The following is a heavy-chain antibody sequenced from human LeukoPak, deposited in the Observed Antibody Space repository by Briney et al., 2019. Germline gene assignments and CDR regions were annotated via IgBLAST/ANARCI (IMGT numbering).Heavy chain of an antibody. Sequence: SETLSLTCAVYGGSFSGYYWSWIRQPPGKGLEWIGEINHSGSTNYNPSLKSRVTISVDTSKNQFSLKLSSVTAADTAVYYCARGRGNGMNYYYYNMDVWGKGTTVTVSS. D-gene: IGHD1-1*01. V-gene: IGHV4-34*01. CDR2: INHSGST. CDR3: ARGRGNGMNYYYYNMDV. CDR1: GGSFSGYY. J-gene: IGHJ6*03.